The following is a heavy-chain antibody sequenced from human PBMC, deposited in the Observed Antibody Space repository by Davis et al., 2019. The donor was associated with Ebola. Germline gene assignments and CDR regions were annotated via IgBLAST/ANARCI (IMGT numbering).Heavy chain of an antibody. J-gene: IGHJ4*02. D-gene: IGHD2-2*01. CDR2: ISSSSSTI. CDR3: ARSYCSSTSCYDYPFDY. Sequence: GGSLRLSCAASGFTFTSYSMNWVRQAPGKGLEWVSYISSSSSTIYYADSVKGRFTISRDNSKTTLYLQMNSLRAEDTAVYYCARSYCSSTSCYDYPFDYWVQGTLVTVSS. CDR1: GFTFTSYS. V-gene: IGHV3-48*01.